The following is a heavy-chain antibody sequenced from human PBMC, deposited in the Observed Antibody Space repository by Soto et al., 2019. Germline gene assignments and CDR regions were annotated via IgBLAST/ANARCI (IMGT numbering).Heavy chain of an antibody. V-gene: IGHV4-30-4*01. Sequence: SETLSLTCSVSGGSIRSGDYYWSWIRQPPGKGLEWIGYIYNSGSTYYNPSLKSRVTISVDTTKNQFSLNLSSVTAADTAVYYCARGGHCRGGTCYTWFDPWGQGTLVTVSS. CDR1: GGSIRSGDYY. J-gene: IGHJ5*02. D-gene: IGHD2-15*01. CDR2: IYNSGST. CDR3: ARGGHCRGGTCYTWFDP.